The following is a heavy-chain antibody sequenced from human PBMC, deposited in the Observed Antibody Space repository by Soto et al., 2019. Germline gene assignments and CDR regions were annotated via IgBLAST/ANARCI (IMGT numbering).Heavy chain of an antibody. Sequence: GASVKVSCKASGYTFTSYGISWVRQAPGQGLEWMGWISAYNGNTNYAQKPQGRVTMTTDTSTSTAYMELRSLRSDDTAVYYCSRDRSGQQLVKGYGWFDPWGQGIQVTVS. CDR1: GYTFTSYG. CDR2: ISAYNGNT. V-gene: IGHV1-18*01. D-gene: IGHD6-13*01. CDR3: SRDRSGQQLVKGYGWFDP. J-gene: IGHJ5*02.